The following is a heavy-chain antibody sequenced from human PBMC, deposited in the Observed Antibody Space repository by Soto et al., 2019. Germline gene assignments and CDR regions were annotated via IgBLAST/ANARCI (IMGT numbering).Heavy chain of an antibody. CDR2: IIPVLGEA. J-gene: IGHJ6*02. CDR1: GGTFSSYSI. CDR3: ARDSESRQVDYGPREWRECGMDV. Sequence: QVQLVQSRAEVKKPGASVKVSCKAPGGTFSSYSITSLGISWVRQAPGQGLEWMGRIIPVLGEADYAQNFQGRVKITADKLTTTAYMELTSLRSEDTAVYYCARDSESRQVDYGPREWRECGMDVWGQGTTVTVSS. V-gene: IGHV1-69*08. D-gene: IGHD4-17*01.